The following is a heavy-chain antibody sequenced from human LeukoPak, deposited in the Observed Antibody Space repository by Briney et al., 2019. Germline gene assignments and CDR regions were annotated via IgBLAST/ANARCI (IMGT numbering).Heavy chain of an antibody. J-gene: IGHJ4*02. Sequence: PGGSLRLSCAASGFTFSSYAMSWVRQAPGKGLEWVSAISGSGGSTYYADSVKGRSTISRDNSKNTLYLQMNSLRAEDTAVYYCAKAYGYSYGLFDYWGQGTLVTVSS. CDR2: ISGSGGST. D-gene: IGHD5-18*01. CDR3: AKAYGYSYGLFDY. CDR1: GFTFSSYA. V-gene: IGHV3-23*01.